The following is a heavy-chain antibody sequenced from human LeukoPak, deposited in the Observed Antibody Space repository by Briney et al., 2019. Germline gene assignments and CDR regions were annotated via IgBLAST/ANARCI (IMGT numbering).Heavy chain of an antibody. V-gene: IGHV3-30*02. D-gene: IGHD2-21*02. Sequence: PGGSLRLACAASGFTFSSYGMHWVRQAPGKGLEWVAFIRYDGSNKYYADSVKGRFTIYRDNSKNTLYLQMNRLRAEDTAVYYCAKGDCGGDCYSGVDYWGQGTLVTVSS. CDR2: IRYDGSNK. CDR1: GFTFSSYG. J-gene: IGHJ4*02. CDR3: AKGDCGGDCYSGVDY.